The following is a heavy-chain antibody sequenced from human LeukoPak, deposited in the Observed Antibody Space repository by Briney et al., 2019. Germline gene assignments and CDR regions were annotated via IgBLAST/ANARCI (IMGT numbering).Heavy chain of an antibody. J-gene: IGHJ5*02. CDR1: GYTFTSYY. CDR2: INPSGGST. CDR3: ARENAVNWFDP. Sequence: ASVKVSCKASGYTFTSYYMHWVRQAPGQGLEWMGIINPSGGSTSYAQKFQGRVTMTRDMSTSTVYMELSSLRSEDTAVYYCARENAVNWFDPWGQGTLVTVSS. V-gene: IGHV1-46*01.